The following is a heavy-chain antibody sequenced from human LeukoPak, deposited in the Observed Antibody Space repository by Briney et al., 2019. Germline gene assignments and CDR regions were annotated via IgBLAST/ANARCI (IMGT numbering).Heavy chain of an antibody. Sequence: PSETLSLTCSVSGGSISSGSYYWSWIRQPAGKGLEWIGRIYTSGSTNYNPSLKSRVTITVDTSKYQFSLKLSSVTAADTAVYYCARVGVLEWLLSDAFDIWGQGTMVTVSS. V-gene: IGHV4-61*02. D-gene: IGHD3-3*01. CDR2: IYTSGST. J-gene: IGHJ3*02. CDR3: ARVGVLEWLLSDAFDI. CDR1: GGSISSGSYY.